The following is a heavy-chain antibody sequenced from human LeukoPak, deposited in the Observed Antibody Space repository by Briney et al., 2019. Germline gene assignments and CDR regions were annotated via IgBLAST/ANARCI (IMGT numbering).Heavy chain of an antibody. CDR3: ARKPHYDILAGYYTIDY. CDR1: GGSISSSSYY. V-gene: IGHV4-39*01. CDR2: IYYSGST. J-gene: IGHJ4*02. Sequence: SETLSLTCTVSGGSISSSSYYWGWIRQPPGKGLEWIGSIYYSGSTYYNPSLKSRVTISVDTSKNQFSLKLTSVTAADTAVYYCARKPHYDILAGYYTIDYWGQGTLVTVSS. D-gene: IGHD3-9*01.